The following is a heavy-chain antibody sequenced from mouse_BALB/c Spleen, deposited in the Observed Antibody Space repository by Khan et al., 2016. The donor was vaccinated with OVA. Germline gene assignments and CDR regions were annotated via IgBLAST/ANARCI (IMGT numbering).Heavy chain of an antibody. CDR3: ARGGGTAPFAY. V-gene: IGHV5-15*02. Sequence: EVELVESGGGLVQPGGSRKLSCAASGFTFSDYGMAWVRQAPGKGPEWVAFSSDLAYTFYYADTVKGRFTLSRENAKNTLYLEMSSLRSGDTAVCCCARGGGTAPFAYWGQGTLVTVSA. CDR2: SSDLAYTF. J-gene: IGHJ3*01. D-gene: IGHD1-2*01. CDR1: GFTFSDYG.